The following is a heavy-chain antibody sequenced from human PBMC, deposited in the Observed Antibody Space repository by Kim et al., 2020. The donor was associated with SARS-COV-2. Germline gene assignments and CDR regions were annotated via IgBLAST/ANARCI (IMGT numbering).Heavy chain of an antibody. CDR3: ARAPYSSSSGYDY. J-gene: IGHJ4*02. D-gene: IGHD6-6*01. Sequence: YTVSDKSRITINPDTTKNQFSLQLNSVTPEDTAVYYCARAPYSSSSGYDYWGQGTLVTVSS. V-gene: IGHV6-1*01.